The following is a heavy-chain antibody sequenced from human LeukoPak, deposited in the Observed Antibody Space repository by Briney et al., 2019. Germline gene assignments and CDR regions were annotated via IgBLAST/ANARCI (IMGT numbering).Heavy chain of an antibody. V-gene: IGHV3-30*02. CDR1: GFTFSNYG. Sequence: GGSLRLSCAASGFTFSNYGMHWARQAPGKGLEWVTFIRYDGDNKFYADSVEGRFTISRDNSKNTLYLQMNSLRAEDTAVYYCAKDEYYYDTSGHGAFDIWGQGTMVTVSS. J-gene: IGHJ3*02. CDR3: AKDEYYYDTSGHGAFDI. CDR2: IRYDGDNK. D-gene: IGHD3-22*01.